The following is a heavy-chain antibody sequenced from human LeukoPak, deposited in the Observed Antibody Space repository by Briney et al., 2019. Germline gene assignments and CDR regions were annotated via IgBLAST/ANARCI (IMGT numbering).Heavy chain of an antibody. CDR1: GFTFSSYS. CDR3: PRDDYGDFVFDY. CDR2: ISSSSSYI. D-gene: IGHD4-17*01. J-gene: IGHJ4*02. Sequence: GGSLRLSCAASGFTFSSYSMNWVRQAPGKGLEWVSSISSSSSYIYYADSVKGRFTISRDNAKNSLYLQMNSLRAEDTAVYYCPRDDYGDFVFDYWGQGTLLTVSS. V-gene: IGHV3-21*01.